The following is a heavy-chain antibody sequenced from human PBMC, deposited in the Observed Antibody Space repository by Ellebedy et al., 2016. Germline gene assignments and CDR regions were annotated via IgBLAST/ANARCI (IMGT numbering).Heavy chain of an antibody. Sequence: GGSLRLSXAASGFTFSTYMMNWVRQAPGKGLEWVATIVFTGTAAYYSDSAKGRFIISRDNVKNLVFLQMNSLRVEDTAIYYCTRDGSEWSREVWGQGTLVTVSS. CDR1: GFTFSTYM. CDR2: IVFTGTAA. CDR3: TRDGSEWSREV. J-gene: IGHJ4*02. V-gene: IGHV3-21*06. D-gene: IGHD3-3*01.